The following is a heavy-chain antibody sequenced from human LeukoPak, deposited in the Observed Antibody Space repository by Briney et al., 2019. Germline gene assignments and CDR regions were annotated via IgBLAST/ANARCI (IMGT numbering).Heavy chain of an antibody. V-gene: IGHV4-34*01. J-gene: IGHJ3*02. CDR2: INHSGST. Sequence: SETLSLTCAVYGGSFSGYYWSWIRQPPGKGLEWIGEINHSGSTNYNPSLKSRVTISVDKSKNQFSLKLSSVTAADTAVYYCARARYANAWYAFDIWGHGRMVTVSS. CDR3: ARARYANAWYAFDI. CDR1: GGSFSGYY. D-gene: IGHD2-2*01.